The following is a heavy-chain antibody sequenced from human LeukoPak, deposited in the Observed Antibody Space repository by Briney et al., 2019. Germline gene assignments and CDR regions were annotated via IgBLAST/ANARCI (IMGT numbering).Heavy chain of an antibody. CDR1: GFTFDDHV. J-gene: IGHJ4*02. Sequence: PGGSLRLSCAASGFTFDDHVMSWVRQAPGKGLEWVSGINWNGGSTGYADSVKGRFTISRDNAKNSLYLQMNSLRAEDTALYYCAGGDRNGWYFDYWGQGTLVTVSS. CDR3: AGGDRNGWYFDY. V-gene: IGHV3-20*04. CDR2: INWNGGST. D-gene: IGHD6-19*01.